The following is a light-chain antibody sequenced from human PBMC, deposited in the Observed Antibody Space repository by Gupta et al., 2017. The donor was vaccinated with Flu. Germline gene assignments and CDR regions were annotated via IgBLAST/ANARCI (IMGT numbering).Light chain of an antibody. CDR1: AFPRQY. V-gene: IGLV3-25*03. J-gene: IGLJ3*02. Sequence: SGELTQPPSVSVSPGQTARITCSGDAFPRQYASWYQQRPGQAPILLLYKDSQRPAGIPERFSGSSSGTAVTLTISGVQAEDEADYYCQSTVNVDGWVLGGGTKLTVL. CDR2: KDS. CDR3: QSTVNVDGWV.